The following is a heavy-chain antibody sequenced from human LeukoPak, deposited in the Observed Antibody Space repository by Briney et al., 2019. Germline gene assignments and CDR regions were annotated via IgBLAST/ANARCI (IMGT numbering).Heavy chain of an antibody. V-gene: IGHV4-34*01. Sequence: PSETLSLTCAVSGGPFSGYFWSWIRQSSGKGLEWIGEIHNSGTTNYNPSLNSRVTISEDTSKYQFYLNLSSVTAADTAVYYCARRYYYNLGSFPFDFWGQGTLVTVSS. D-gene: IGHD3-10*01. CDR2: IHNSGTT. CDR1: GGPFSGYF. J-gene: IGHJ4*02. CDR3: ARRYYYNLGSFPFDF.